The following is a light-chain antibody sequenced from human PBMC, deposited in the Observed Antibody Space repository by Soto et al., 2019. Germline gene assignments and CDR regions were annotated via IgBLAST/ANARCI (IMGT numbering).Light chain of an antibody. J-gene: IGKJ1*01. Sequence: DIEMTQSPSSLSATVGDRDTVTCRASQTISNFLNWYQQTPGKAPKLLIYGASNLQSGVPSRFSGSGSGTDFTLTISSLQPEDFATYFCQHSYNTPRTFGQGTKVDIK. CDR1: QTISNF. CDR2: GAS. V-gene: IGKV1-39*01. CDR3: QHSYNTPRT.